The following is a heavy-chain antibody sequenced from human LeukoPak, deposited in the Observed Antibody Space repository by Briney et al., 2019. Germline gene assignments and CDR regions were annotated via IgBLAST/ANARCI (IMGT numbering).Heavy chain of an antibody. Sequence: GASVKVSCKASGYIFITHYIHWVRQAPGQGLEWVGWIDPDTGGTNYAQKFQGRVTLTRDTSISTAYMELSRLRSDDTAVYFCVRGVYGGDVWGKGT. V-gene: IGHV1-2*02. CDR2: IDPDTGGT. D-gene: IGHD5/OR15-5a*01. J-gene: IGHJ6*03. CDR3: VRGVYGGDV. CDR1: GYIFITHY.